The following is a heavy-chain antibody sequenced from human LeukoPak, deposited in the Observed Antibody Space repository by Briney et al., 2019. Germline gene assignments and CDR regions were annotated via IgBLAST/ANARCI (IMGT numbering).Heavy chain of an antibody. Sequence: QPGGSVTLSCAASGFTYCAYCMHWLPHPPGKGLEGFSAINWSNDNIHYTDSVRGRFTISRDTAKNTLYLQMNSLRVEDTAFYFSTKDISSGRPAPYGMDVWGHGTTVTVSS. CDR3: TKDISSGRPAPYGMDV. CDR1: GFTYCAYC. V-gene: IGHV3-9*01. CDR2: INWSNDNI. J-gene: IGHJ6*02. D-gene: IGHD3-10*01.